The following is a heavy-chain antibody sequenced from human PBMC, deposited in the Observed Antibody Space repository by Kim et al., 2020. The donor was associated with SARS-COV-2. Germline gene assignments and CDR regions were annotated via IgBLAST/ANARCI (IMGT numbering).Heavy chain of an antibody. Sequence: ASVKVSCKASGYTFTGYYMHWVRQAPGQGLEWMGRINPNSGGTNYAQKFQGRVTMTRDTSISTAYMELSRLRSDDTAVYYCATYLGYCSSTSCYVDPSNYYYGMDVWGQGTTVTVSS. CDR3: ATYLGYCSSTSCYVDPSNYYYGMDV. J-gene: IGHJ6*02. D-gene: IGHD2-2*01. CDR1: GYTFTGYY. CDR2: INPNSGGT. V-gene: IGHV1-2*06.